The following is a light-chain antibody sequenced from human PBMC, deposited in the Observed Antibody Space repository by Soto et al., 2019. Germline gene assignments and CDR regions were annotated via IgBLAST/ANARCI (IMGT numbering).Light chain of an antibody. CDR2: TAS. Sequence: DIQMTQSPSSLSASVGDRVTITCRASQSIISYLNWYQQKPGKAPKLLIYTASSLQSGVPSRFSGSGSGTDFTLTISSLQPEDFATYYGQQSYSTPLTFGGGTKVEIK. CDR3: QQSYSTPLT. CDR1: QSIISY. V-gene: IGKV1-39*01. J-gene: IGKJ4*01.